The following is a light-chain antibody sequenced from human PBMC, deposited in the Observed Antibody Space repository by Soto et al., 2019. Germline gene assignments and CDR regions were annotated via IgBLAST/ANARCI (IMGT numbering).Light chain of an antibody. CDR3: QQYNNWPQT. V-gene: IGKV3-15*01. J-gene: IGKJ4*01. Sequence: EVVMTQSPATLSVSPGERVTLSCRASQSVSSNLAWHQQKPGQAPRLLIYGASTGATGIPARFSGSGSGTEFTLTISSLQSEDFAVYYCQQYNNWPQTFGGGTKVESK. CDR1: QSVSSN. CDR2: GAS.